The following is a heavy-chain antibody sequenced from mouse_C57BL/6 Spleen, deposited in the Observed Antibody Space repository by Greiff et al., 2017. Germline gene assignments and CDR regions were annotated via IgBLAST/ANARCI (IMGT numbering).Heavy chain of an antibody. CDR3: ARGDYYCEWAWFAY. CDR2: INPNNGGT. Sequence: EVQLQQSGPELVKPGASVKMSCKASGYTFTDYNMHWVKQSHGKSLEWIGYINPNNGGTSYNQKFKGKATLTANKSSSTAYMELRSLTSEVTAVYYCARGDYYCEWAWFAYWGQGTLVTVSA. CDR1: GYTFTDYN. V-gene: IGHV1-22*01. J-gene: IGHJ3*01. D-gene: IGHD2-4*01.